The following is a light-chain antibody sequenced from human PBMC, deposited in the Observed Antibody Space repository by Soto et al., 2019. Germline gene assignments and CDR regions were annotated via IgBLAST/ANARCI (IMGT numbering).Light chain of an antibody. CDR1: QGISNY. CDR2: AAS. CDR3: QQYSNYPLT. Sequence: DVQITPSPSSLSASVGDRVTITCRSSQGISNYLAWFQQTPGEAPKSLIYAASTLQSGVPPKFSGSGSGTDFTLTISSLQPEDSATYYCQQYSNYPLTFGGGTKVDIK. J-gene: IGKJ4*01. V-gene: IGKV1-16*02.